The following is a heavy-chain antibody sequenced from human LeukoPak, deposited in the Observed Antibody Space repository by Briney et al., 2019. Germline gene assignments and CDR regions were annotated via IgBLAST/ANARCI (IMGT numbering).Heavy chain of an antibody. CDR3: ERVVYYDILTGYYNRNWFDP. CDR2: IYYSGST. D-gene: IGHD3-9*01. Sequence: SETLSLTCTVSGVSISISSYYWGWLRQPPGKGLEWIGSIYYSGSTYYNPSLKSRVTISVDTSKNQFSLKLSSVSAADTAVYYCERVVYYDILTGYYNRNWFDPWGQGTLVTVSS. J-gene: IGHJ5*02. V-gene: IGHV4-39*07. CDR1: GVSISISSYY.